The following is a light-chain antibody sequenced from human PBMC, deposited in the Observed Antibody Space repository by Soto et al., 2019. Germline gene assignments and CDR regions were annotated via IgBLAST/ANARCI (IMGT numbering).Light chain of an antibody. CDR2: AAS. CDR1: QSISSY. CDR3: QQSHSTPPT. Sequence: DIQMTQSPSSLSASVGDRVTITCRASQSISSYLNWYQQKLGKALKVLIYAASSFQSGVPSRFSGRGSGTYFTHTISSLQPEDFATYYCQQSHSTPPTFGQGTKLEIK. V-gene: IGKV1-39*01. J-gene: IGKJ2*01.